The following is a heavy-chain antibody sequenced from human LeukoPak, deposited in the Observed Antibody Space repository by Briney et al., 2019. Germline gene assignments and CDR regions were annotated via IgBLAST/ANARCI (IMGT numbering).Heavy chain of an antibody. CDR3: ARFSTRFGSGCSEASCYVHY. Sequence: PSETLSLTCTVSGGSISGHYWTWIRLPPGKRLELVGHIFSTGATHYNPSLRGRVTLSVDTSKNQFSLTLTSVNVEGTAVYYCARFSTRFGSGCSEASCYVHYWGQGTQVTVSP. J-gene: IGHJ4*02. CDR1: GGSISGHY. CDR2: IFSTGAT. D-gene: IGHD2-2*01. V-gene: IGHV4-59*11.